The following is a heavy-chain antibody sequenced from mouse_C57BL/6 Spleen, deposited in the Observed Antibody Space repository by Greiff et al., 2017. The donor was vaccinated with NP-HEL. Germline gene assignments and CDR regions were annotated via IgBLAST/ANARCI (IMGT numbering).Heavy chain of an antibody. D-gene: IGHD2-3*01. J-gene: IGHJ4*01. Sequence: QVQLQQPGAELVKPGASVKMSCKASGYTFTSYWITWVKQRPGQGLESIGDIYPGSGSTNYNEKFKSKATLTVDTSSSTAYMQLSSLTSEDSAVYYCARFLYESAMDYWGQGTSVTVSS. CDR3: ARFLYESAMDY. CDR2: IYPGSGST. CDR1: GYTFTSYW. V-gene: IGHV1-55*01.